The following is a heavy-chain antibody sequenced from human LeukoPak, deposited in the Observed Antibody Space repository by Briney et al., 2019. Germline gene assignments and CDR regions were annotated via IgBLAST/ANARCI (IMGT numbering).Heavy chain of an antibody. D-gene: IGHD6-6*01. V-gene: IGHV3-30*03. J-gene: IGHJ4*02. Sequence: GRSLRLSCAASGFTFSNYGMHWVRQAPGKGLEWVAVISYDGSNEYYADSVKGRFTISRDNAKNSLYLQMNSLRAEDTAVYYCASDFLNRRSNIAAQTTQTLYYFDYWGQGTLVTVSS. CDR1: GFTFSNYG. CDR2: ISYDGSNE. CDR3: ASDFLNRRSNIAAQTTQTLYYFDY.